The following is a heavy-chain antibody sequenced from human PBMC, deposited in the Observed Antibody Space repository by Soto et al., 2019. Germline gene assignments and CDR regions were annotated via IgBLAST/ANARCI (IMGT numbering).Heavy chain of an antibody. J-gene: IGHJ4*02. CDR2: IYYTGST. CDR1: GASIRSSDYY. V-gene: IGHV4-39*01. D-gene: IGHD1-26*01. Sequence: SETLSLTCTVSGASIRSSDYYWAWIRQPPGKGLEWIGSIYYTGSTYYTPSLKSRVSISEETSKNQFSLKLTSVTAADTAVYHCVSGGRWETPQDYWGQGTMVTVSS. CDR3: VSGGRWETPQDY.